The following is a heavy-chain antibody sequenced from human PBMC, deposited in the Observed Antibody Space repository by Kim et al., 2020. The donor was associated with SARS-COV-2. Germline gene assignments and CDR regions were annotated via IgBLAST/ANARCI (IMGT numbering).Heavy chain of an antibody. CDR2: ISSNGGST. J-gene: IGHJ6*02. CDR1: GFTFSSYA. CDR3: ARDSAPLIAAAGTYYYYGLSV. Sequence: GGSLRLSCAASGFTFSSYAMHWVRQAPGKGLEYVSAISSNGGSTYYANTVKGRFTISRDNFKNTQYLPMGSLRAEDMAVYYCARDSAPLIAAAGTYYYYGLSVWGQGTTVTVS. D-gene: IGHD6-13*01. V-gene: IGHV3-64*01.